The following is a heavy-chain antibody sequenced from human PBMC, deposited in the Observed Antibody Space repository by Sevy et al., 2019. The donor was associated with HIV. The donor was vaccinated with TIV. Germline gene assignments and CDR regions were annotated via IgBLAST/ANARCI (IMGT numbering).Heavy chain of an antibody. J-gene: IGHJ4*02. CDR1: DFSFSSYG. CDR2: IWYDGSGK. CDR3: AKGAGQYFFDY. D-gene: IGHD1-26*01. Sequence: GGSLRLSCAASDFSFSSYGMHWIRQAPGKGLEWVAVIWYDGSGKYYSDSVKGRFTISRDNSKNTLFLQMNSLRVEDTAIYYCAKGAGQYFFDYWGQGTLVTVSS. V-gene: IGHV3-33*06.